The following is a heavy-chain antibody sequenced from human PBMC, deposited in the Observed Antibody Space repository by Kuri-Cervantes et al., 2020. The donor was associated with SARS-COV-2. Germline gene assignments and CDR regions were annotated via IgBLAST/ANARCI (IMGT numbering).Heavy chain of an antibody. CDR3: ARDTAMVSGQFDP. Sequence: GESLKISCAASGFTFSSYSMNWVRQAPGKGLEWVSSISSSSSYIYYADSVKGRFTISRDNSKNTLYLQMNSLRAEDTAVYYCARDTAMVSGQFDPWGQGTLVTVSS. D-gene: IGHD5-18*01. V-gene: IGHV3-21*01. CDR2: ISSSSSYI. J-gene: IGHJ5*02. CDR1: GFTFSSYS.